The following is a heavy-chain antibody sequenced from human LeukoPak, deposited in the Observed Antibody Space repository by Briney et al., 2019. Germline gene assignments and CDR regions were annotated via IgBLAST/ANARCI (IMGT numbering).Heavy chain of an antibody. V-gene: IGHV1-18*01. CDR3: ARVEIAVAVTGSGGNYSYYYGLDV. CDR1: GYTFSSYG. Sequence: VASVKVSCKASGYTFSSYGISWVRQAPGQGLEWMGGISAQHDNTIYAQKLQSRLTITTDTSTSTAYMELRSLRSDDTAVYYCARVEIAVAVTGSGGNYSYYYGLDVWGHGTTVTVSS. J-gene: IGHJ6*02. CDR2: ISAQHDNT. D-gene: IGHD6-19*01.